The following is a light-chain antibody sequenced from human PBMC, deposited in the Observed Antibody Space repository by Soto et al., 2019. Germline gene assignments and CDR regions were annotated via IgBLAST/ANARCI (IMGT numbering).Light chain of an antibody. CDR3: AAWDDSLNGFVV. Sequence: QSALTQPASVSGSPGQSITISCTGTSSNVGSYKLVSWYQQHPGKAPKLMIFEVNKRPSGVPDRFSGSKSGTSASLAISGLQSEDEADYYCAAWDDSLNGFVVFGGGTKLTVL. CDR1: SSNVGSYKL. CDR2: EVN. V-gene: IGLV2-14*02. J-gene: IGLJ2*01.